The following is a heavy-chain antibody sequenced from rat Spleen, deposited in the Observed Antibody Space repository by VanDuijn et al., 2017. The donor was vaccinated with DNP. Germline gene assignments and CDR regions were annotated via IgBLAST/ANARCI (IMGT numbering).Heavy chain of an antibody. CDR2: ISYSGSP. CDR3: ARLRLEWELRAMDA. J-gene: IGHJ4*01. Sequence: EVQLQESGPGLVKPSQSLSLTCSVTGYSITSNYWGWIRKFPGNKMEWIGNISYSGSPRYNPSLKSRIPITRDTSKNQFFLQLDSVTTEDTATYYCARLRLEWELRAMDAWGQGTSVTVSS. D-gene: IGHD1-1*01. V-gene: IGHV3-1*01. CDR1: GYSITSNY.